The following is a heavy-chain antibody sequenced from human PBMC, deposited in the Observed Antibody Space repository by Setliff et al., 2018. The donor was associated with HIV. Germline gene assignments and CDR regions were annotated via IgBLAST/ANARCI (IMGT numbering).Heavy chain of an antibody. CDR3: AREGTDYYYYYMDV. D-gene: IGHD1-1*01. CDR2: IYYSGST. J-gene: IGHJ6*03. Sequence: SETLSLTCTVSGGSISSGSYYWSWIRQHPGKGLEWIGYIYYSGSTYYYPSLKSRVTISVDTSKNQFSLKLSSVTAADTAVYYCAREGTDYYYYYMDVWGKGTTGTV. CDR1: GGSISSGSYY. V-gene: IGHV4-31*03.